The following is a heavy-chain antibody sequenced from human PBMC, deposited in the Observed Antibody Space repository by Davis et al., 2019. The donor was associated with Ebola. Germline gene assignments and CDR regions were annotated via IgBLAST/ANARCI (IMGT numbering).Heavy chain of an antibody. Sequence: ASVKVSCKASGYTFTSYGISWVRQAPGQGLEWMGWISAYNGNTNYAQKFQGRVTITRDTSASTAYMELSSLRSEDTAVYYCARGVTGRKYQLLFGANILTWGQGTPVTVSS. J-gene: IGHJ4*02. D-gene: IGHD2-2*01. CDR2: ISAYNGNT. CDR1: GYTFTSYG. V-gene: IGHV1-18*04. CDR3: ARGVTGRKYQLLFGANILT.